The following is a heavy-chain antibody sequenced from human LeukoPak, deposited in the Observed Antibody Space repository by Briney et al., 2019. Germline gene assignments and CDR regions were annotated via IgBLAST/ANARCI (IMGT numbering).Heavy chain of an antibody. D-gene: IGHD2-15*01. CDR3: ASSVGTSYFDY. J-gene: IGHJ4*02. Sequence: GGSLRLSCAASGFTFSSYAMSWVRKAPGKGLEWVSAISGSGGSTYYADSVKGRFTISRDNSKKTLYLQMNSLRAEDTAVYYCASSVGTSYFDYWGQGTLVTVSS. V-gene: IGHV3-23*01. CDR1: GFTFSSYA. CDR2: ISGSGGST.